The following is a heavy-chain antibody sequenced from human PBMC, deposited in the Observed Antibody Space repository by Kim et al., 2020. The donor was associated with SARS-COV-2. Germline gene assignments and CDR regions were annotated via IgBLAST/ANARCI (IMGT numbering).Heavy chain of an antibody. D-gene: IGHD1-1*01. CDR3: ARHKDWNKGYFQH. V-gene: IGHV5-51*01. Sequence: RYSPSFQGQVTISADKSISTAYLQWSSLKASDTAMYYCARHKDWNKGYFQHWGQGTLVTVSS. J-gene: IGHJ1*01.